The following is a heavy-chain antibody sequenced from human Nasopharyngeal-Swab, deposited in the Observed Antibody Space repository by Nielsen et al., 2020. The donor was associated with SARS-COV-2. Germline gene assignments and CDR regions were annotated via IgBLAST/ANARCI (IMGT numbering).Heavy chain of an antibody. CDR1: GFTFSTYD. CDR3: ARGRLAAPNFDY. D-gene: IGHD6-13*01. CDR2: IYSGGST. Sequence: GESLKISCAASGFTFSTYDMSWVRQAPGKGLEWVSVIYSGGSTYYADSVKGRFTISRDNSKNTLYLQMNSLRAEDTAVYYCARGRLAAPNFDYWGQGTLVTVSS. V-gene: IGHV3-66*01. J-gene: IGHJ4*02.